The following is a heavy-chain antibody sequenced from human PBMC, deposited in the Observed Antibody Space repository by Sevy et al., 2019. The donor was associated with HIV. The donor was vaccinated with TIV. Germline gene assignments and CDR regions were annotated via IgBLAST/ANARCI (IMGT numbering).Heavy chain of an antibody. J-gene: IGHJ6*03. CDR2: ISAYNGNT. CDR3: AGDWYDSCGYYPRNYYYYYMDV. CDR1: GYTFTSYG. D-gene: IGHD3-22*01. Sequence: ASVKVSCKASGYTFTSYGISWVRQAPGQGLEWMGWISAYNGNTNYAQKLQGRVTMTTDTSTSKAYMELSSLRSDDTVVYYCAGDWYDSCGYYPRNYYYYYMDVWGKGTTVTVSS. V-gene: IGHV1-18*01.